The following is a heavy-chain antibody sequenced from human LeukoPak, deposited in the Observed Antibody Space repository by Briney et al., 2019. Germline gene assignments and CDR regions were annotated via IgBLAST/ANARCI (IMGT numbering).Heavy chain of an antibody. D-gene: IGHD3-16*02. J-gene: IGHJ4*02. CDR1: GGSFSGYY. CDR2: INHSGST. V-gene: IGHV4-34*01. CDR3: ARAKPDYVWGSYRPLFDY. Sequence: PSETLSLTCAVYGGSFSGYYWSWIRQPPGKALEWIGEINHSGSTNYNPSLKSRVTVSVDTSKNQFSLKLSSVTAADTAVYYCARAKPDYVWGSYRPLFDYWGQGTLVTVSS.